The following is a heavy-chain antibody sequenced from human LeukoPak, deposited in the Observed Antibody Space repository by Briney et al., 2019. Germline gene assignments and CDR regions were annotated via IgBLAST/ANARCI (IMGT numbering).Heavy chain of an antibody. CDR2: INTDGSST. CDR3: AELGITMIGGV. Sequence: GGSLRLSCAASGFTFSNYWMHRVRQAPGKGLVWVSRINTDGSSTSYVDSVKGRFTISRDNAKNTLYLQMNSLRAEDTAVYYCAELGITMIGGVWGKGTTVTISS. D-gene: IGHD3-10*02. J-gene: IGHJ6*04. CDR1: GFTFSNYW. V-gene: IGHV3-74*01.